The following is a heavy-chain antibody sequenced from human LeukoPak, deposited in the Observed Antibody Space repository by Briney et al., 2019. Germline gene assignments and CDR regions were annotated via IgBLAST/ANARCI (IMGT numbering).Heavy chain of an antibody. V-gene: IGHV3-48*02. CDR1: GFTFSSHS. Sequence: PGGSLRLSCAASGFTFSSHSMNWVRQAPGKGLEWVAYIGSSSGTIIYADSVKGRFTISRDNAKNSLYLQMNSLRDEDTAVYYCAREEASGYDYLGAFDIWGQGTMVTVSS. J-gene: IGHJ3*02. CDR3: AREEASGYDYLGAFDI. CDR2: IGSSSGTI. D-gene: IGHD5-12*01.